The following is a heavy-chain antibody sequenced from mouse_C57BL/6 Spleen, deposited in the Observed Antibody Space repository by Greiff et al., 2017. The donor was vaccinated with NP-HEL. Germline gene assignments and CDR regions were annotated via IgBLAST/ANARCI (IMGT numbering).Heavy chain of an antibody. D-gene: IGHD1-1*01. CDR1: GFTFSDYG. J-gene: IGHJ4*01. CDR2: ISSGSSTI. CDR3: ATNYYGSSYEAMDY. V-gene: IGHV5-17*01. Sequence: EVNVVESGGGLVKPGGSLKLSCAASGFTFSDYGMHWVRQAPEKGLEWVAYISSGSSTIYYADTVKGRFTISRDNAKNTLFLQMTSLRSEDTAMYYCATNYYGSSYEAMDYWGQGTSVTVSS.